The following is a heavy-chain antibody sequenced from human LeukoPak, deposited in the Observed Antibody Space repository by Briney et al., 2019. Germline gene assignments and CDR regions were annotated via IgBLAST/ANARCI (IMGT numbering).Heavy chain of an antibody. V-gene: IGHV4-31*03. CDR1: GGSISSGGYY. CDR2: IYYSGST. J-gene: IGHJ5*02. Sequence: PSQTLSLTCTVSGGSISSGGYYWSWIRQHPGKGLEWIGYIYYSGSTYYNPSLKSRVTISVDTSKNQFSLKLSSVTAADTAVYYCARGFPPLLSIAARYWFDPWGQGTLVTVSS. D-gene: IGHD6-6*01. CDR3: ARGFPPLLSIAARYWFDP.